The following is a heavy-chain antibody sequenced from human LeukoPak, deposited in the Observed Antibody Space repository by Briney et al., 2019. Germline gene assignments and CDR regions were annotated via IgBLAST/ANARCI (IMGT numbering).Heavy chain of an antibody. CDR3: AKQRAGSAWFTLDF. J-gene: IGHJ4*02. Sequence: GGSLRLSCAASGFTFSSYAMSWVRQAPGKGLEWVSAISGSGGSTYYADSVKGRFTISRDNSKNTLYLQMSSLRAEDTALYYCAKQRAGSAWFTLDFWGPGTLVTVSS. CDR1: GFTFSSYA. D-gene: IGHD6-19*01. CDR2: ISGSGGST. V-gene: IGHV3-23*01.